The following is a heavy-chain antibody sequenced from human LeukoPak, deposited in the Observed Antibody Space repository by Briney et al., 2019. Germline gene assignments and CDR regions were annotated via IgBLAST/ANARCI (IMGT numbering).Heavy chain of an antibody. CDR3: AGDLGGNRWTY. J-gene: IGHJ4*02. D-gene: IGHD3-16*01. CDR1: GFTFSTYS. V-gene: IGHV3-21*01. Sequence: PGGSLRLSCAASGFTFSTYSMNWVRQAPGKGQEWVSSISTRSSYIYYVDSVRGRFTISRDNAKKSLYLQMNSLRVEDSAVYYCAGDLGGNRWTYWGQGTLVTVSS. CDR2: ISTRSSYI.